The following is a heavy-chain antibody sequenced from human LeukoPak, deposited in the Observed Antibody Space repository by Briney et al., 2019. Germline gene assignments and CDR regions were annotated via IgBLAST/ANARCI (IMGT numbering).Heavy chain of an antibody. CDR1: GYSFSTYW. CDR2: IYPRDSEI. Sequence: GESLKISCEGSGYSFSTYWIAWVRQMPGKGLEWMGSIYPRDSEIRYSPSFQGQVTISADNSISTAYLQWSSLKASDTAMYYCARPAYTSSFSSHFDPWGQGTLVTVSS. V-gene: IGHV5-51*01. D-gene: IGHD6-13*01. J-gene: IGHJ5*02. CDR3: ARPAYTSSFSSHFDP.